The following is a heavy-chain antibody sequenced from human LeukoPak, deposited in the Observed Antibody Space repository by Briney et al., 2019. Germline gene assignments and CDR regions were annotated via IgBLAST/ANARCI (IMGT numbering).Heavy chain of an antibody. CDR2: IRSSGSTM. V-gene: IGHV3-48*01. D-gene: IGHD3-10*01. CDR1: GFMFSSYT. Sequence: PGGSLRLSCAASGFMFSSYTINWVRQAPGKGLEWVSYIRSSGSTMNYADSVKGRFSISRDNAKNSLYLQMNSLRVEDTAVYYCASTDMVRGVIKTPPYWGQGTLVTVSS. CDR3: ASTDMVRGVIKTPPY. J-gene: IGHJ4*02.